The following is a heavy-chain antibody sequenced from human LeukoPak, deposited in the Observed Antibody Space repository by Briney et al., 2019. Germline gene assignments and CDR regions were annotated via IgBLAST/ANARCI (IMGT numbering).Heavy chain of an antibody. Sequence: ASVKVSCKVSGYTLTELSMHWVRQAPGKGLEWVGTFDPEDGETIYAQKFQGRVTMTEDTSTDTAYMELSSLTSEDTAVYYCATRGDGRGSYKYCYYGMDVWGQGTTVTVSS. CDR2: FDPEDGET. V-gene: IGHV1-24*01. D-gene: IGHD1-26*01. CDR3: ATRGDGRGSYKYCYYGMDV. J-gene: IGHJ6*02. CDR1: GYTLTELS.